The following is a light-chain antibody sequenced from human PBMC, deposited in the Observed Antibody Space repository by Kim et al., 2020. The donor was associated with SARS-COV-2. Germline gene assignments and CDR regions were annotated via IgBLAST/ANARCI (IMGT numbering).Light chain of an antibody. J-gene: IGLJ2*01. CDR3: QAWDSSTYVV. Sequence: VSPGTTASITCSGDKLGDKYACWYQQKPGQSPVLVIYQDSKWPSGIPERFSGSNSGNTATLTISGTQAMDEADYYCQAWDSSTYVVFGGGTQLTVL. CDR2: QDS. V-gene: IGLV3-1*01. CDR1: KLGDKY.